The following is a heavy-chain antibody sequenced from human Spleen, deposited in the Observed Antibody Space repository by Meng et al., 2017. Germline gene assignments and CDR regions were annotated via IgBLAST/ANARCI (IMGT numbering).Heavy chain of an antibody. Sequence: VQLQESGQVRVKPSQTLSLTCSVSGGSISRSNHYWTWIRQLPGKGLEWIGNIFYSGSTNSNPSLRSRITMSLDTSKNQFSLKLTSVTAADTAVYYCARDGKVRGVYDYWGQGTLVTVSS. V-gene: IGHV4-31*03. D-gene: IGHD3-10*01. CDR1: GGSISRSNHY. CDR2: IFYSGST. CDR3: ARDGKVRGVYDY. J-gene: IGHJ4*02.